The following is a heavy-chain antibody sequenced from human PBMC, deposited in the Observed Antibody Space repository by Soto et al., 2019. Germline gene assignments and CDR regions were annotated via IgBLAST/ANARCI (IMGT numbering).Heavy chain of an antibody. CDR2: IIPIFGTA. D-gene: IGHD1-7*01. J-gene: IGHJ6*02. CDR1: GGTFSSYA. Sequence: QVQLVQSGAEVKKPGSSVKVSCKASGGTFSSYAISWVRQAPGQGLEWMGGIIPIFGTANYAQKFQGRVTITADESTSTAYRELSSLRSEDTAVYYCASVLELHYYYGMAVWGQGTTVTVSS. CDR3: ASVLELHYYYGMAV. V-gene: IGHV1-69*12.